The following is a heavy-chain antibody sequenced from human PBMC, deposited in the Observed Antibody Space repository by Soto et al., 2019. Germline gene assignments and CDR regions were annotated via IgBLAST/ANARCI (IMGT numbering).Heavy chain of an antibody. J-gene: IGHJ6*02. Sequence: QVQLVQSGAEVKKPGASVKVSCKASGYTFTSYGISWVRQAPGQGLEWMGWISAYNGNTNYAQKLQGRVTMTTDTSTSTAYMELRSLRSDDTAVYYCARPSYCRSTSCDGYYGMDVWGQGTTVTVSS. D-gene: IGHD2-2*01. V-gene: IGHV1-18*01. CDR1: GYTFTSYG. CDR3: ARPSYCRSTSCDGYYGMDV. CDR2: ISAYNGNT.